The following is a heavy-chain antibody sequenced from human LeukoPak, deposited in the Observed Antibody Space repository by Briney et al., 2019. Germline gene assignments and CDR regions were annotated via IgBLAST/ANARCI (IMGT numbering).Heavy chain of an antibody. Sequence: PGGSLRLSCAASGFTFSSYWMNWVRQAPGKGLVWVSRIASDGSSTTYADSVKGRFSISRDNAKNTLYLQMNSLRVEDTAVYYCARARLHANDYWDHGTPVTVST. V-gene: IGHV3-74*01. CDR1: GFTFSSYW. CDR2: IASDGSST. J-gene: IGHJ4*01. D-gene: IGHD2-8*01. CDR3: ARARLHANDY.